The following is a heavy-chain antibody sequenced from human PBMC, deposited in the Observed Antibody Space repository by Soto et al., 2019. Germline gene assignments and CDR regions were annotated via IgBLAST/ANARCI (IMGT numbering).Heavy chain of an antibody. J-gene: IGHJ6*02. CDR2: INHSGST. Sequence: PSETLSLTCAVYGGSFSGYYWSWIRQPPGKGLEWIGEINHSGSTNYNPSLKSRVTISVDTSKNQFSLKLSSVTAADTAVYYCARVICSSTSCYNYYYYGMDVWGQGTTVTVSS. CDR1: GGSFSGYY. V-gene: IGHV4-34*01. CDR3: ARVICSSTSCYNYYYYGMDV. D-gene: IGHD2-2*02.